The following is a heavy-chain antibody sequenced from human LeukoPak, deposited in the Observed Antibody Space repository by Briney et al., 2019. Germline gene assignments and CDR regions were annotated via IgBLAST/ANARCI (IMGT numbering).Heavy chain of an antibody. CDR3: ARGGNWNSYYFTY. CDR2: IYTSGST. D-gene: IGHD1-1*01. J-gene: IGHJ4*02. Sequence: SETLSLTCTVSGGSISSGSYYWNWIRQPAGKGLEWIGHIYTSGSTSYNPSLKSRVTISVDTSKNQFSLKLSSVTAADTAVYYCARGGNWNSYYFTYWGQGTLVTVSS. V-gene: IGHV4-61*09. CDR1: GGSISSGSYY.